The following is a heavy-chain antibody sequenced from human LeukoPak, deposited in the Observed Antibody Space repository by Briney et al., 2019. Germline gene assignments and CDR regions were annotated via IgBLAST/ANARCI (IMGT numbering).Heavy chain of an antibody. CDR1: GGSISSYY. V-gene: IGHV4-59*01. D-gene: IGHD5-24*01. CDR3: ARGEMATIGGPDAFDI. J-gene: IGHJ3*02. Sequence: PSETLSLTCTVSGGSISSYYWSWIRQPPGKGLERIGYIYYSGSTNYNPSLKSRVTISVDTSKNQFSLKLSSVTAADTAVYYCARGEMATIGGPDAFDIWGQGTMVTVSS. CDR2: IYYSGST.